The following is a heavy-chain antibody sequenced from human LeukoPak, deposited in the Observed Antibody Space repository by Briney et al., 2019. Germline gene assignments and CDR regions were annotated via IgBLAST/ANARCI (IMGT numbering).Heavy chain of an antibody. V-gene: IGHV4-59*01. Sequence: SETLSLACTVSGGSISSYYWSWIRQPPGKGLEWIGYIYYSGSTNYNPSLKSRVTISVDTSKNQFSLKLSSVTAADTAVYYCARRGPSSMDVWGQGTTVTVSS. CDR3: ARRGPSSMDV. CDR2: IYYSGST. D-gene: IGHD2-2*01. CDR1: GGSISSYY. J-gene: IGHJ6*02.